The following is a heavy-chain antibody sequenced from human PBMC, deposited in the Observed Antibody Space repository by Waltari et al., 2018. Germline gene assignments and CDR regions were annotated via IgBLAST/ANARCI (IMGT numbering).Heavy chain of an antibody. CDR3: ARWTELRVTYHGAFDI. J-gene: IGHJ3*02. V-gene: IGHV4-38-2*01. Sequence: WGQHPAGEVLGLIASIQHSGTTCYDPCLQSRVTISLDTSMRQFSLELSSVTAADTAVYYCARWTELRVTYHGAFDIWGPGTMVTVSS. D-gene: IGHD2-15*01. CDR2: IQHSGTT.